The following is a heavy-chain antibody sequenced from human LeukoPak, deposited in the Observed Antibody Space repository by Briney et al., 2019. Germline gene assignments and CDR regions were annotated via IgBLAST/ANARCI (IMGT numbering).Heavy chain of an antibody. D-gene: IGHD2-8*02. J-gene: IGHJ1*01. V-gene: IGHV3-9*01. CDR2: VSWNSDRI. Sequence: GGSLRLSCVASGFKFDDNAMHWVRQVPGKGLEWVSGVSWNSDRIDYADSVKGRFTISRDNAKNSLYLQMNSLRAEDTAVYYCPRELVVGPAEYFQHWGQGTLVTVSS. CDR1: GFKFDDNA. CDR3: PRELVVGPAEYFQH.